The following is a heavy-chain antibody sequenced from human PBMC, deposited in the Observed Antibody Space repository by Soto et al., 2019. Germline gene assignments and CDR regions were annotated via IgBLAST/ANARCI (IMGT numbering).Heavy chain of an antibody. J-gene: IGHJ4*02. CDR3: AKIEAGYFDY. Sequence: EVQLLESGGGLVQPGGSLRLSWAASGFTFSSYAMSWVRQAPGKGLEWVSAISGSGGSTYDADSVKGRFTIPRDNSKHTLYLQMNSLRAEDTAVYYCAKIEAGYFDYWGQGTLVTVSS. CDR2: ISGSGGST. V-gene: IGHV3-23*01. D-gene: IGHD6-13*01. CDR1: GFTFSSYA.